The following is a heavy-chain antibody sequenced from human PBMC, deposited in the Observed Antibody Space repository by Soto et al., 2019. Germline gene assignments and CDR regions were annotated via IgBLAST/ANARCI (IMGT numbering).Heavy chain of an antibody. CDR3: AREIMPLTNDWYFDL. V-gene: IGHV4-30-4*01. Sequence: QVQLQESGPGLVKPSETLSLTCTVSGGSISGGVHSWSWIRQPPGKGLEWIGHIFDSGSTYYNPSLKSRLTISVDTSKNQFSLRLSSVTAADTAVYYCAREIMPLTNDWYFDLWGQGTLVTVSS. D-gene: IGHD2-8*01. CDR1: GGSISGGVHS. CDR2: IFDSGST. J-gene: IGHJ2*01.